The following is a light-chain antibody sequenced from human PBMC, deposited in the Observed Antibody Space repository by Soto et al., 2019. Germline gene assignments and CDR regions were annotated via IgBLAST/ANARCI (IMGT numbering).Light chain of an antibody. CDR1: QSISTS. CDR3: QHYNSYPIT. CDR2: DAS. J-gene: IGKJ5*01. Sequence: DIQMTQSPSTLSASVGDRVTITCRASQSISTSLAWYQQKPGKAPKFLIYDASSLESGVPLRFSGSGSGTEFTLTISSLQPDDFDTYYCQHYNSYPITLGQGTRLEIK. V-gene: IGKV1-5*01.